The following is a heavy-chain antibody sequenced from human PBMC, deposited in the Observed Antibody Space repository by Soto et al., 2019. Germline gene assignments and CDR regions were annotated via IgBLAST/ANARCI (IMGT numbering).Heavy chain of an antibody. CDR2: IYHSGST. D-gene: IGHD6-19*01. V-gene: IGHV4-4*02. Sequence: QVQLQESGPGLVKPSGTLSLTCAVSSGSISSSNWWSWVRQPPGKGLEWIGEIYHSGSTNYNPSLKSPVTISVDKSKNQFSLKLSSVTAADTAVYYCARGERSSGPEGYFDYWGQGTLVTVSS. CDR1: SGSISSSNW. CDR3: ARGERSSGPEGYFDY. J-gene: IGHJ4*02.